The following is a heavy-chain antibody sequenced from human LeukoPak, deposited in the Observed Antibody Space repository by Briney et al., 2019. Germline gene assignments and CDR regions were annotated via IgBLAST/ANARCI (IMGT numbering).Heavy chain of an antibody. J-gene: IGHJ4*02. D-gene: IGHD2-2*01. Sequence: GGSLRLSCAASGLTFSIYWMSWVRQAPGKGLEWVGFIRSKAYGGTTEYAASVKGRFTISRDDSKSIAYLQMNSLKTEDTAVYYCTRVGVPAAAKPTHFDYWGQGTLVTVSS. CDR2: IRSKAYGGTT. V-gene: IGHV3-49*04. CDR1: GLTFSIYW. CDR3: TRVGVPAAAKPTHFDY.